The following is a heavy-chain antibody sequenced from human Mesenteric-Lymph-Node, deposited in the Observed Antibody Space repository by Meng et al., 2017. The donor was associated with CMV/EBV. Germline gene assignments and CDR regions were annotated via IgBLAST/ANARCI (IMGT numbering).Heavy chain of an antibody. J-gene: IGHJ6*02. CDR3: AGELRGYFSSTSCYSPYYYYGMDV. D-gene: IGHD2-2*02. V-gene: IGHV3-7*01. CDR1: GFTFSSYW. CDR2: INQDGSEN. Sequence: GESLKISCAASGFTFSSYWMSWVRQAPGKGLEWVANINQDGSENYYVDSMKGRFTISRDNAKNSLYLQMNSLRAEDTAVYYCAGELRGYFSSTSCYSPYYYYGMDVWGQGTTVTVSS.